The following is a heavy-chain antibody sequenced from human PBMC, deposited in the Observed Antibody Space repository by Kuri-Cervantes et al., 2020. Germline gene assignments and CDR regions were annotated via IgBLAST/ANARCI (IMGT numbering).Heavy chain of an antibody. J-gene: IGHJ4*02. CDR3: ARTRAVALFIPDY. CDR2: INPNGDIT. CDR1: GYTFTSYY. V-gene: IGHV1-46*01. D-gene: IGHD6-19*01. Sequence: ASVKVSCKASGYTFTSYYMHWVRQAPGQGLEWIGIINPNGDITHFAQQFQGRVTLTRDTPTNTVYMEVSSLRSEDTAVYYCARTRAVALFIPDYWGQGTLVTVSS.